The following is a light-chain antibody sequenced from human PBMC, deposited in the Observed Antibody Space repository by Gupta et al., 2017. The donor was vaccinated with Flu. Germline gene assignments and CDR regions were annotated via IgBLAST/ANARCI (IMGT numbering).Light chain of an antibody. CDR3: QQYDNIPRS. CDR1: QDISNS. Sequence: DIQMTQSPSSLSASVGDRVTITCQASQDISNSLKWYQQKPGKAPKLLIYDASNLETGVPARFSGSGSGTDFTFTISSLQPEDIATYYCQQYDNIPRSFGQGTKLEIK. V-gene: IGKV1-33*01. J-gene: IGKJ2*03. CDR2: DAS.